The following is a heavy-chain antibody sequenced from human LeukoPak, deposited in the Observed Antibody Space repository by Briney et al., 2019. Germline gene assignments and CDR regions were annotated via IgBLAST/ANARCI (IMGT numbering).Heavy chain of an antibody. CDR1: GFTFGSYW. Sequence: PGGSLRLSCAASGFTFGSYWMHWVRQAPGKGLVWVSRIKSDDSSTSYADSVKGRFTISRDNAKNSLYLQMNSLRAEDTAVYYCARGQQLLDYWGQGTLVTVSS. D-gene: IGHD6-13*01. V-gene: IGHV3-74*01. J-gene: IGHJ4*02. CDR2: IKSDDSST. CDR3: ARGQQLLDY.